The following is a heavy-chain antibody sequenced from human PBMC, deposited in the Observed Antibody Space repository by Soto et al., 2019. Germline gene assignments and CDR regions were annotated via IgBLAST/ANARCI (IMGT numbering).Heavy chain of an antibody. D-gene: IGHD2-15*01. CDR1: GGSVNIGTYY. CDR3: ATMGTPATGLYFFDY. CDR2: ISYSGST. V-gene: IGHV4-30-4*01. J-gene: IGHJ4*02. Sequence: SETLSLTCTVPGGSVNIGTYYWSWIRQPPGKGLEWIGFISYSGSTYYSTSLKSRVTISVDTSKSQFSLNLSFVTAADTAVYYCATMGTPATGLYFFDYWGQGALVTVSS.